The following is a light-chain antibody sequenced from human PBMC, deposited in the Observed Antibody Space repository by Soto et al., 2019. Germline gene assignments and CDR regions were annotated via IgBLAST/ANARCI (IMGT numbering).Light chain of an antibody. CDR3: CSYAGSYTWV. CDR1: SSDVGGYNF. V-gene: IGLV2-11*01. J-gene: IGLJ3*02. CDR2: EVS. Sequence: HSALTQPRSVSGSPGQSVTISCTGTSSDVGGYNFVSWYQQHPGKAPKLMIYEVSKRPSGVPDRFSGSKSGNTASLTISGLQAEDEADYYCCSYAGSYTWVFGGGTKLTVL.